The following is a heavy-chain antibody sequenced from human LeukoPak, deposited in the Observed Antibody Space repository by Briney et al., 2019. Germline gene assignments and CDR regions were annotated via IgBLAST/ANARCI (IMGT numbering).Heavy chain of an antibody. V-gene: IGHV3-33*01. CDR2: IWYDGSNK. J-gene: IGHJ2*01. CDR3: ARDYLDWYFDL. CDR1: GFTFSSYG. Sequence: GGSLRLSCAASGFTFSSYGMNWVRQAPGKGLEWVAVIWYDGSNKYYADSVKGRFTISRDNSKNTLYLQMNSLRAEDTAVYYCARDYLDWYFDLWGRGTLVTVSS.